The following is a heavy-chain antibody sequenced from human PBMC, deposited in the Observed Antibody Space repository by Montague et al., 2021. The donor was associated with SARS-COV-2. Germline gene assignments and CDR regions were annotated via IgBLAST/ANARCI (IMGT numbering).Heavy chain of an antibody. D-gene: IGHD6-13*01. CDR2: IYNSGST. V-gene: IGHV4-59*01. Sequence: SETLSLTFTVSGGSISRYSWTWIRQPPGKGLEWIGYIYNSGSTNYNPSLTSRVTISVDTSKNQFSLKLSSVAAADTAVYYCARVGRGSSWYEVALDIWGQGTMVTVSS. J-gene: IGHJ3*02. CDR3: ARVGRGSSWYEVALDI. CDR1: GGSISRYS.